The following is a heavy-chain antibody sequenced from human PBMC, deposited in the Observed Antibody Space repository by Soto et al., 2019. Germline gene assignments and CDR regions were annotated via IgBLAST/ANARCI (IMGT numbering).Heavy chain of an antibody. D-gene: IGHD6-6*01. CDR3: VKWYSSSLGPYSYYYGMDV. V-gene: IGHV3-64D*08. CDR2: ISSNGGST. CDR1: GFTFSSYA. Sequence: GGSLRLSCSASGFTFSSYAMHWVRQAPGKGLEYVSAISSNGGSTYYADSVKGRFTISRDNSKNTLYLQMSSLRAEDTAVYYCVKWYSSSLGPYSYYYGMDVWGQGTTVTVSS. J-gene: IGHJ6*02.